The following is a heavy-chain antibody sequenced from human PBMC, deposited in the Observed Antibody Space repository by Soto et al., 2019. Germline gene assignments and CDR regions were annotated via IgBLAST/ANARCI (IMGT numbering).Heavy chain of an antibody. CDR2: IKSKTDGGTT. CDR1: GFPFSNAW. Sequence: PGGSLRLSCAASGFPFSNAWMNWVRQAPGKGLEWVGRIKSKTDGGTTDYAAPVKGRFTISRDDSKNTLYLQMNSLKTEDTAVYYCTTDLGSGSYYRDYWGQGTLVTVSS. D-gene: IGHD3-10*01. J-gene: IGHJ4*02. CDR3: TTDLGSGSYYRDY. V-gene: IGHV3-15*07.